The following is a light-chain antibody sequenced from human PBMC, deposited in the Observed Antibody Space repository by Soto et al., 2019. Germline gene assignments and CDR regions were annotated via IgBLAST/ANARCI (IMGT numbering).Light chain of an antibody. Sequence: DIQMTQSPSTLAASGGDGVSITCRASQSISGWLARYQQRPGKAPKVLIYDVSSLVSGVPSRFSGSGSGTEFTLTISSLLPDDFATYYCQQYKSLWTFGQGTKVDIK. CDR2: DVS. CDR1: QSISGW. J-gene: IGKJ1*01. V-gene: IGKV1-5*01. CDR3: QQYKSLWT.